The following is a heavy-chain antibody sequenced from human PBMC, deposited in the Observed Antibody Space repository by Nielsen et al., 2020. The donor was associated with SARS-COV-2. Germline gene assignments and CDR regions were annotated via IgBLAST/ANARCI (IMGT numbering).Heavy chain of an antibody. Sequence: SETLSLTCAVYGGSFSGYYWRWIRQPPGKGLEWIGEINHSGSTNYNPSLKSRVTISVDTSKNQFSLKLSSVTAADTAVYYCARGPRYSSSLYNNWFDPWGQGTLVTVSS. J-gene: IGHJ5*02. CDR3: ARGPRYSSSLYNNWFDP. CDR1: GGSFSGYY. CDR2: INHSGST. V-gene: IGHV4-34*01. D-gene: IGHD6-13*01.